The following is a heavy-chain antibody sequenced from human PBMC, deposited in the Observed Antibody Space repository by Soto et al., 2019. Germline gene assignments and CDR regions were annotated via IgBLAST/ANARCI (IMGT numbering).Heavy chain of an antibody. CDR1: GGSISIGGYS. D-gene: IGHD5-18*01. V-gene: IGHV4-30-2*01. CDR3: ARTAPLTNWLDP. CDR2: IYHSGDT. Sequence: SDTLSLTCAVSGGSISIGGYSWSWIRQPPGKGLEWIGYIYHSGDTYYDPSLKSRVTMSVDRSKNQFSLRLSSVTAADTAVYYCARTAPLTNWLDPWGQGTLVTVSS. J-gene: IGHJ5*02.